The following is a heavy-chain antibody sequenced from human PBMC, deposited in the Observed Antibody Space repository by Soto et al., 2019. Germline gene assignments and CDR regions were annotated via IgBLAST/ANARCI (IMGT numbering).Heavy chain of an antibody. CDR1: GYAFTSYW. V-gene: IGHV5-51*01. D-gene: IGHD2-8*01. CDR2: IYPGDSDT. J-gene: IGHJ5*02. CDR3: ARGYCTTSICDPWFDP. Sequence: GESLKISCTGWGYAFTSYWIAWVRQMPGKGLEWMGIIYPGDSDTRYSPSFQGQVTISADKSITTAYLQWSSLKASDTATYYCARGYCTTSICDPWFDPWGQGTLVTVSS.